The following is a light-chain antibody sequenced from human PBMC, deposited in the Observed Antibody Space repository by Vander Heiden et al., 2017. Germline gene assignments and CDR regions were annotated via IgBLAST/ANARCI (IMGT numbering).Light chain of an antibody. CDR2: DAS. J-gene: IGKJ4*01. CDR1: KSVSSY. Sequence: EIVLPKSPATLPLSPGERATLSGRDSKSVSSYVAWYQQKPGQAPRLLIYDASTRATGIPARFSGSGSGTDFTRTISSLDPEDCAVYYCQQCYNWPPGFGGGTKVEIK. CDR3: QQCYNWPPG. V-gene: IGKV3-11*01.